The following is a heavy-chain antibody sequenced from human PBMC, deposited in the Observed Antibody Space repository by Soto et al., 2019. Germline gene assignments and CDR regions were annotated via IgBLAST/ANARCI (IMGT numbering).Heavy chain of an antibody. CDR2: IYYSGST. CDR3: ARTYYYDSSGYYTPHFDY. V-gene: IGHV4-39*01. CDR1: GGSISSSGCY. D-gene: IGHD3-22*01. Sequence: SETLSLTCTVSGGSISSSGCYWGWIRQPPGKGLEWIGSIYYSGSTYYNPSLKSRVTISVDTSKNQFSLKLSSVTAADTAVYYCARTYYYDSSGYYTPHFDYWGQGTLVTVSS. J-gene: IGHJ4*02.